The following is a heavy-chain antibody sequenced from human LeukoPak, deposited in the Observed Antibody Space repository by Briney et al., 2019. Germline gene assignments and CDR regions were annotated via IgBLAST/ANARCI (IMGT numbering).Heavy chain of an antibody. CDR1: AFTFTDSW. Sequence: GGSLRLSCAASAFTFTDSWMSWVRQAPGKGLEWVANINQDGSERYYVDSVKGRFTISRDNARKSLYLQMNSLRADDTAVYYCARDYYSYFDYWGQGTLVTVSS. CDR2: INQDGSER. V-gene: IGHV3-7*01. CDR3: ARDYYSYFDY. D-gene: IGHD3-10*01. J-gene: IGHJ4*02.